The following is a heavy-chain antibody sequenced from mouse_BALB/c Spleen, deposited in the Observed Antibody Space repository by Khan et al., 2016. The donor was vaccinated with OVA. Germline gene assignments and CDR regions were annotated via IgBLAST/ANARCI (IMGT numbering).Heavy chain of an antibody. Sequence: QVQLKESGAELARPGASVKMSCKASGYTFTSYTMHWVRQRPGQAPERIGHINPSNNYTNYNQNFKDKATLIVDKSSSTVYMQLSSLTSEDSAVYYCVREWAYHRSDGWFAYWGQGTLVTVSA. J-gene: IGHJ3*01. CDR1: GYTFTSYT. D-gene: IGHD2-14*01. CDR3: VREWAYHRSDGWFAY. V-gene: IGHV1-4*01. CDR2: INPSNNYT.